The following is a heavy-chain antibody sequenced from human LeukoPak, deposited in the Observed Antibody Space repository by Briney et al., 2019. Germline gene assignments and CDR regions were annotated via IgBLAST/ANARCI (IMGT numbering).Heavy chain of an antibody. Sequence: GALRLSCAASGFTFSTYNMNWVRQAPGKGLEWVSYISSSSSTIKYADSVKGRFTISRDNANNSLYLQMNSLRDEDTAVYYCARDGTTVTTNYYYGMDVWGQGTTVTVSS. J-gene: IGHJ6*02. CDR3: ARDGTTVTTNYYYGMDV. CDR1: GFTFSTYN. D-gene: IGHD4-17*01. V-gene: IGHV3-48*02. CDR2: ISSSSSTI.